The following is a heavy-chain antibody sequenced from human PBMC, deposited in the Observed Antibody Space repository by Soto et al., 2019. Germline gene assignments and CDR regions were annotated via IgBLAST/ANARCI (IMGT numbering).Heavy chain of an antibody. CDR1: GFTFSSYA. J-gene: IGHJ4*02. D-gene: IGHD3-10*01. CDR2: ISGSGGST. V-gene: IGHV3-23*01. CDR3: AKVSRATYYYGSGSYSIFDY. Sequence: PGRSLRLSCAASGFTFSSYAMSWVRQAPGKGLEWVSAISGSGGSTYYADSVKGRLTISRDNSKNTLYLQMSSLRAEDTAVYYCAKVSRATYYYGSGSYSIFDYWGQGTLVTVSS.